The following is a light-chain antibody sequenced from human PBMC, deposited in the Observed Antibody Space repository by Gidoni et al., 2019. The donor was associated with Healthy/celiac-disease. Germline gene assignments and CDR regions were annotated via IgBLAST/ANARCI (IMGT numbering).Light chain of an antibody. CDR3: STYTSNSTYV. CDR2: DVS. CDR1: SSYVGRYNY. V-gene: IGLV2-14*03. Sequence: QSALTHPASVSVSPGQSITISCIGTSSYVGRYNYVSWYQHHPGQAPKLMIYDVSNRPSGVSNRFSGSKSGNTASLTISGLQAEDEAEYYCSTYTSNSTYVFATGTKVTVL. J-gene: IGLJ1*01.